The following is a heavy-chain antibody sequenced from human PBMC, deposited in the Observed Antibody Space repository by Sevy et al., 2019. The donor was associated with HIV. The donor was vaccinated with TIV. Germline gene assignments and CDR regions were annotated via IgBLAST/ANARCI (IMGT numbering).Heavy chain of an antibody. CDR2: IGVYNGNL. CDR1: GYIFTNSG. Sequence: ASVKVSCKTSGYIFTNSGITWVRQAPGQGLEWMGWIGVYNGNLKYPQKFQGRVTMTTDTSTSTAYMELTSLRSDDTGVYHYARVPTYHYGSATYFDYWGQGTLVTVSS. D-gene: IGHD3-10*01. J-gene: IGHJ4*02. CDR3: ARVPTYHYGSATYFDY. V-gene: IGHV1-18*01.